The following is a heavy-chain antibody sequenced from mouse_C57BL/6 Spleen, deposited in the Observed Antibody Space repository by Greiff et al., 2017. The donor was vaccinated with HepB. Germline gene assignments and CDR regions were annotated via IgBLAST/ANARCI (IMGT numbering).Heavy chain of an antibody. V-gene: IGHV1-55*01. D-gene: IGHD1-1*01. CDR2: IYPGSGST. J-gene: IGHJ4*01. CDR3: ARGDYYGSSYAMDY. Sequence: QVHVKQSGAELVKPGASVKMSCKASGYTFTSYWITWVKQRPGQGLAWIGDIYPGSGSTNYNEKFKSKATLTVDTSSSTAYMQLSSLTSEDSAVYYCARGDYYGSSYAMDYWGQGTSVTVSS. CDR1: GYTFTSYW.